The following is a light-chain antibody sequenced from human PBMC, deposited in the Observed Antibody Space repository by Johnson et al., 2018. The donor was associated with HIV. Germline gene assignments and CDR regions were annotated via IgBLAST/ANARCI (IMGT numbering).Light chain of an antibody. Sequence: QSVLTQPPSMSAAPGQRVTISCSGSSSNIGNNYVSWYQQVPGAAPKLLIYDNNKRPSGIPDRFSGSKSGTSATLGITGLQTGDEADYYCGTWDSSLSARVFGTGTKVTVL. CDR3: GTWDSSLSARV. CDR2: DNN. V-gene: IGLV1-51*01. J-gene: IGLJ1*01. CDR1: SSNIGNNY.